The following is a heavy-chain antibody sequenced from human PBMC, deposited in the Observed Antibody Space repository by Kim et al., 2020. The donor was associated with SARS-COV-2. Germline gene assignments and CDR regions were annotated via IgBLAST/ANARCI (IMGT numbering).Heavy chain of an antibody. J-gene: IGHJ5*02. D-gene: IGHD3-22*01. CDR2: LSYSGRT. V-gene: IGHV4-39*01. CDR3: VFYDAYNYFAP. Sequence: SETLSLTCSVSGASLSRSTYYWAWIRQPPGKGLEWIGSLSYSGRTYDSASLNSRVTISVDTSKNQFSLRLRSVTAADTAVYYCVFYDAYNYFAPWGQGTL. CDR1: GASLSRSTYY.